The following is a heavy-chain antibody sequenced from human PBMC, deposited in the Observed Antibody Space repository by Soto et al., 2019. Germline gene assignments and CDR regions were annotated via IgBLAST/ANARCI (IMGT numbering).Heavy chain of an antibody. V-gene: IGHV4-30-2*01. Sequence: QLQLQESGSGRVKPSQTLSLTFAVSGGSISSGGYSWSWIRQPPGKGLEWIGYIYHSGSAYYNPSLQSRVTTSVDRSKNQSSLKLSSVTAADTAVYYCARVPDVWGQGTTVTVS. CDR3: ARVPDV. J-gene: IGHJ6*02. CDR2: IYHSGSA. CDR1: GGSISSGGYS.